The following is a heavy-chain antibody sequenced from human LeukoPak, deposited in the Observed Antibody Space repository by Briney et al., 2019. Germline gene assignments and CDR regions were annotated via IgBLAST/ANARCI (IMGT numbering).Heavy chain of an antibody. D-gene: IGHD3-10*01. J-gene: IGHJ4*02. CDR3: ARDEIDSYYVY. CDR1: GFTFSNYW. V-gene: IGHV3-7*01. CDR2: IKQDESEK. Sequence: GGSLRLSCAASGFTFSNYWMSWVRQAPGKGLEWVANIKQDESEKYYVASVTGRFTISRDNAKNSLYLQMNSLRAEDTAVYYCARDEIDSYYVYWGQGTLVTVSS.